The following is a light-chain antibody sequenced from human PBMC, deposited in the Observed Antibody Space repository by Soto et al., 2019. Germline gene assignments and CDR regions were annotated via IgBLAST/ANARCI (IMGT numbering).Light chain of an antibody. CDR3: QSYDSDLSAWV. CDR2: GNI. J-gene: IGLJ3*02. Sequence: QSVLTQPPSVSGAPGQRVTISCTGSSSNFGADFDVQWYQQLPGTAPKLLIFGNINRPSGVPDRFSGSKSGTSASLAITGLQTEDEADYYCQSYDSDLSAWVFGGGTKLTVL. CDR1: SSNFGADFD. V-gene: IGLV1-40*01.